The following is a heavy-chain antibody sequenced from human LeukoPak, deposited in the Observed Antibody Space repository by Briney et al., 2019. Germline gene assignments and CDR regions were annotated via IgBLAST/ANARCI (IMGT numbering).Heavy chain of an antibody. CDR2: IYYSGTT. CDR3: AGTTYYDILTGYTATDY. Sequence: SETLSLTCTVSGGSISTNTYYWGWIRQPPGKGLEWIGTIYYSGTTYYNPSLESRVTISVDTSKNQFSLQLSSVTAADTAVYYCAGTTYYDILTGYTATDYWGQGTLVTVSS. V-gene: IGHV4-39*07. J-gene: IGHJ4*02. D-gene: IGHD3-9*01. CDR1: GGSISTNTYY.